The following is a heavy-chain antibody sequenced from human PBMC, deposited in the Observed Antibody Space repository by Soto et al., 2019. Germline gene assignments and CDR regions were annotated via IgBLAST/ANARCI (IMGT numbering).Heavy chain of an antibody. Sequence: ASVKVSCKASGYTFTSHYMHWVRQAPGQGLEWMGIINPSGGSTSYAQKFQGRVTMTRDTSTSTVYMELSSLRSEDTAVYYCARAPGIVVVTANAFDYWGQGTLVTV. V-gene: IGHV1-46*01. D-gene: IGHD2-21*02. CDR2: INPSGGST. J-gene: IGHJ4*02. CDR3: ARAPGIVVVTANAFDY. CDR1: GYTFTSHY.